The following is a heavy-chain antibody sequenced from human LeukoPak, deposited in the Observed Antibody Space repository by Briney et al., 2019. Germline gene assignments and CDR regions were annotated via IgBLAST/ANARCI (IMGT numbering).Heavy chain of an antibody. J-gene: IGHJ4*02. Sequence: GGSLRLSCAVSGFTFSSYAMSWVRQAPGKGLEWVSAISGSGGSTYYADSVKGRFTISRDNSKNTLYLQMNSLRAEDTAVYYCAKGELFGYCSSTSCYADPRCFDYWGQGTLVTVSS. D-gene: IGHD2-2*03. CDR3: AKGELFGYCSSTSCYADPRCFDY. CDR2: ISGSGGST. CDR1: GFTFSSYA. V-gene: IGHV3-23*01.